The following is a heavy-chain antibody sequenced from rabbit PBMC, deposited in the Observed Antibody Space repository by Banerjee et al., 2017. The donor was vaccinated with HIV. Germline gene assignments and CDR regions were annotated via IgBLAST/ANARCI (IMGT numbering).Heavy chain of an antibody. Sequence: QQLEESGGGLVKPGASLTLTCKASGFSFSSGYDMCWVRQAPGKGLEWIACIYTSSGSTYYATWAKGRFTISGTSATTVTLQMTSLTAADTATYFCARSPNAGGALWGPGTLVTVS. V-gene: IGHV1S40*01. CDR2: IYTSSGST. J-gene: IGHJ4*01. CDR1: GFSFSSGYD. D-gene: IGHD4-2*01. CDR3: ARSPNAGGAL.